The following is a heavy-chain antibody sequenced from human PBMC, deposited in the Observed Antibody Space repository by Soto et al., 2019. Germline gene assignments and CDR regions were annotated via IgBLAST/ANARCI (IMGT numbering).Heavy chain of an antibody. CDR1: GYTFTSYD. V-gene: IGHV1-8*01. J-gene: IGHJ4*02. CDR2: MNPNSGNT. CDR3: ASEKRGYYDY. Sequence: QVQLVQSGAEVKKPGASVKVSCKASGYTFTSYDINWVRQATGQGLEWMGWMNPNSGNTGYAQKFKGRVTMTRSTSISTAYMALSSMRSEDTAVYYCASEKRGYYDYWGQGSLVTVSS.